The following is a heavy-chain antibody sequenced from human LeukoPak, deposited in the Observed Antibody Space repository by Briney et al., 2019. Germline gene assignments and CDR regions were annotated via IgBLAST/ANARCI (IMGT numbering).Heavy chain of an antibody. D-gene: IGHD3-22*01. CDR3: ARDPLTFGDSSGYIDY. CDR2: INPNSGGT. V-gene: IGHV1-2*02. CDR1: GYTFTGYY. Sequence: GASVKVSCKSSGYTFTGYYMHWVRQAPGQGLEWMGWINPNSGGTNYAQKFQGRVTMTRDTSISTAYMELSRLRSDDTAVYYCARDPLTFGDSSGYIDYWGQGTLVTVSS. J-gene: IGHJ4*02.